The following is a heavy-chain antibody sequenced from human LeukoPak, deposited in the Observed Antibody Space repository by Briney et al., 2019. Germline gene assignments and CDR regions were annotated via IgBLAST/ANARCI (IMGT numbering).Heavy chain of an antibody. CDR1: GFTFSDFV. Sequence: PGGSLRLSCAASGFTFSDFVMLWVRQAPGKGLEWVAIISYDGDKRDYTHSVKGRFTISRDNSNNTLFLQMTSLRAEDTAVYYCARTFGSGWYDPLTYWGQGTLVTVSS. CDR2: ISYDGDKR. CDR3: ARTFGSGWYDPLTY. D-gene: IGHD6-19*01. V-gene: IGHV3-30-3*01. J-gene: IGHJ4*02.